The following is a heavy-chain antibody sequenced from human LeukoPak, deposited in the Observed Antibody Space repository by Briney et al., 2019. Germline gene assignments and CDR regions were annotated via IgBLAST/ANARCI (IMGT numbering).Heavy chain of an antibody. CDR2: FDPEDGET. CDR3: ATGNCSSTSCYRSYYCMDV. D-gene: IGHD2-2*01. V-gene: IGHV1-24*01. J-gene: IGHJ6*03. CDR1: GYTLTELS. Sequence: ASVKVSCKVSGYTLTELSMHWVRQAPGKGLEWMGGFDPEDGETIYAQKFQGRVTMTEDTSTDTAYMELSSLRSEDTAVYYCATGNCSSTSCYRSYYCMDVWGKGTTVTVSS.